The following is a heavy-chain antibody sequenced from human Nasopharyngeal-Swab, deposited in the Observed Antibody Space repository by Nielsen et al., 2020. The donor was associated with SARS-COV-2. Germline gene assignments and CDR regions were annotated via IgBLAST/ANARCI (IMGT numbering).Heavy chain of an antibody. CDR1: GGSISSGSYY. Sequence: SETLSLTCTVSGGSISSGSYYWSWIRQPAGKGLEWIGRTYTSGSTNYNPSLKSRVTLSVDTSKTQFSLKLSSVTAADTAVYYCARDQYCSGGSCTVFDYWGQGTLVTVSS. V-gene: IGHV4-61*02. J-gene: IGHJ4*02. CDR3: ARDQYCSGGSCTVFDY. D-gene: IGHD2-15*01. CDR2: TYTSGST.